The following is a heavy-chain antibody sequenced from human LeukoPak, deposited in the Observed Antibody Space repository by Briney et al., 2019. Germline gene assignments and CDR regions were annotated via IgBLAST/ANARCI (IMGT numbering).Heavy chain of an antibody. D-gene: IGHD2-15*01. CDR2: IYYSGST. V-gene: IGHV4-39*01. CDR3: ARHLTVVVAVFDY. Sequence: SETLPLTCTVSGGSISSSSYYWSWIRQPPGKGLEWIGSIYYSGSTYYNPSLKSRVTISVDTSKNQFSLKLSSVTAADTAVYYCARHLTVVVAVFDYWGQGTLVTVSS. CDR1: GGSISSSSYY. J-gene: IGHJ4*02.